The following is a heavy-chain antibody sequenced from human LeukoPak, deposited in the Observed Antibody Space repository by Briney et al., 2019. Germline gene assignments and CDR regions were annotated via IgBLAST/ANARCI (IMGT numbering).Heavy chain of an antibody. CDR3: ARDLFPSGTEPSGY. D-gene: IGHD1-14*01. CDR2: ISSSSSYI. CDR1: GFTFSSYS. Sequence: GGSLRLSCAASGFTFSSYSMNWVRQAPGKGLEWVSSISSSSSYIYYADSVKGRFTISRDNAKNSLYLQMNNLRAEDTAVYYCARDLFPSGTEPSGYWGQGTLVTVSS. J-gene: IGHJ4*02. V-gene: IGHV3-21*01.